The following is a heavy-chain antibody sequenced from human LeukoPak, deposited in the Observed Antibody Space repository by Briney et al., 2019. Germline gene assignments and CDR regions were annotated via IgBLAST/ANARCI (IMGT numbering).Heavy chain of an antibody. V-gene: IGHV3-11*01. D-gene: IGHD3-9*01. J-gene: IGHJ6*02. Sequence: TGGSLRLSCAASGFTFSDYNMNWVRQAPGKGLEWVSYITNGGSTIHHADSVKGRFTISRDNSKNTLYLQMNSLRAEDTAVYYCAKVLTGYYYYYYGMDVWGQGTTVTVSS. CDR3: AKVLTGYYYYYYGMDV. CDR2: ITNGGSTI. CDR1: GFTFSDYN.